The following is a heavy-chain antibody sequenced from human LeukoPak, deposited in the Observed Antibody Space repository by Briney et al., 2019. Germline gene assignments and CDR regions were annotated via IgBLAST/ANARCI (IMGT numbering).Heavy chain of an antibody. J-gene: IGHJ5*02. V-gene: IGHV4-34*01. Sequence: SETLSLTCAVYGGSFSGYYWSWIRQPPGKGLEWIGEINHSGSTNYNPSLKSRVTISVDTSKNQFSLKLSSVTAADTAVYYCARAYSSSWYWNWFDPWGQGTLVTVSS. CDR1: GGSFSGYY. CDR3: ARAYSSSWYWNWFDP. D-gene: IGHD6-13*01. CDR2: INHSGST.